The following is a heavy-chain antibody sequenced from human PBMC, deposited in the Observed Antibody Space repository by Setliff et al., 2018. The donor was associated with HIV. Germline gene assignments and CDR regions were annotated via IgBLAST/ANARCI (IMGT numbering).Heavy chain of an antibody. CDR3: ARMRYFDWIMIDY. J-gene: IGHJ4*02. CDR2: IDWDDNK. CDR1: GFSLNTPGMR. V-gene: IGHV2-70*04. D-gene: IGHD3-9*01. Sequence: SGPTLVNPTQTLTLTCTFSGFSLNTPGMRVSWIRQPPGKALEWLARIDWDDNKFYSTSLKTRLTISKDTSKDQVVLTMTNMDPVDTATYYCARMRYFDWIMIDYWGQGTLVTVSS.